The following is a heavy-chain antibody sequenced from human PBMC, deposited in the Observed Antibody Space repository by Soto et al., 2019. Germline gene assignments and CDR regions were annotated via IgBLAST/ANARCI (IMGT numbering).Heavy chain of an antibody. CDR1: GFTFSGYS. CDR2: ISSRSKTI. V-gene: IGHV3-48*01. CDR3: AGEEIVRAKSFEY. Sequence: GGSLRLSCATSGFTFSGYSMNWVRQAPGKGLEWLSYISSRSKTIYYADSVRGRFTVSRDNAENSLSLLMNSLRAEDTAVYYCAGEEIVRAKSFEYRGRGPVVTGSS. J-gene: IGHJ4*02. D-gene: IGHD1-26*01.